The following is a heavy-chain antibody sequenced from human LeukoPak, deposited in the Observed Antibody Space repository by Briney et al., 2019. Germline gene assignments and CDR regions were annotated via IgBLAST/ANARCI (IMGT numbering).Heavy chain of an antibody. D-gene: IGHD6-19*01. J-gene: IGHJ4*02. CDR1: GDSVSSNSAA. V-gene: IGHV6-1*01. CDR2: TYYRSKWYN. Sequence: SQTLSLTFSISGDSVSSNSAAWNWIRQSPSRGLEWLGRTYYRSKWYNDYAVSVKSRITINSDTSKNQFSLQLSSVTPEDTAVYYCAREVEVAAVANFDYWGQGTLVTVSS. CDR3: AREVEVAAVANFDY.